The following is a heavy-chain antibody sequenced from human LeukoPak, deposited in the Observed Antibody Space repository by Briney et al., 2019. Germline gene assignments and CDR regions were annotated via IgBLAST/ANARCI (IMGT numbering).Heavy chain of an antibody. V-gene: IGHV4-39*07. Sequence: PSETPSLTSTVSGGSIRSSYYYWGWIHQPPGKGLEWIGSIYDSGSTYYNPSLKSRVTISVDTSKNQYSLKLSSVTAADTAVYYCARSPERRDGYHFDYWGQGTLVTVYS. CDR1: GGSIRSSYYY. J-gene: IGHJ4*02. CDR2: IYDSGST. D-gene: IGHD5-24*01. CDR3: ARSPERRDGYHFDY.